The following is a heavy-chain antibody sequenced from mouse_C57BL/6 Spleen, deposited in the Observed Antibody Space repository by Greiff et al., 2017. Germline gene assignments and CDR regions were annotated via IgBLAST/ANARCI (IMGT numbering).Heavy chain of an antibody. Sequence: LQESGAELVKPGASVKISCKASGYAFSSYWMNWVKQRPGKGLEWIGQIYPGDGDTNYNGKFKGKATLTADKSSSTAYMQLSSLTSEDSAVYFCARGAYYSLYFDVWGTGTTVTVSS. J-gene: IGHJ1*03. V-gene: IGHV1-80*01. D-gene: IGHD2-12*01. CDR1: GYAFSSYW. CDR2: IYPGDGDT. CDR3: ARGAYYSLYFDV.